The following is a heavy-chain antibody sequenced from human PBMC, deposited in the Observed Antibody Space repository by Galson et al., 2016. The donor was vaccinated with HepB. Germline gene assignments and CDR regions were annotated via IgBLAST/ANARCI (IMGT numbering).Heavy chain of an antibody. J-gene: IGHJ4*02. CDR3: ARSGRQQMPVGVLRYFDY. V-gene: IGHV2-5*02. D-gene: IGHD6-13*01. CDR2: IYWDDDK. CDR1: GFSLGSSGVG. Sequence: ALVKPTQTLTLTCTLSGFSLGSSGVGVGWIRQPPGKALEWLALIYWDDDKRYSPSLKDRVTITKDTSRNQVVLTLTNMDPLDTATYYCARSGRQQMPVGVLRYFDYWGQGTLVTVSS.